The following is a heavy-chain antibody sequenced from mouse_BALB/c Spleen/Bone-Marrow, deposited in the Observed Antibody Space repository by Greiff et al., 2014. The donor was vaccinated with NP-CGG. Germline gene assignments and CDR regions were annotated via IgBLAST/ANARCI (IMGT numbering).Heavy chain of an antibody. V-gene: IGHV14-3*02. D-gene: IGHD2-1*01. CDR3: ARYGNYFYAMDY. Sequence: VQLQQSGAELVKPGASVKLSCTASGSNIKDTYMHWVKQRPEQGLEWIGRIDPANGNTKYDPKFQGKATITADTSSNTAYLQLSSLTSEDTAVYYCARYGNYFYAMDYWGQGTSVTVSS. CDR1: GSNIKDTY. J-gene: IGHJ4*01. CDR2: IDPANGNT.